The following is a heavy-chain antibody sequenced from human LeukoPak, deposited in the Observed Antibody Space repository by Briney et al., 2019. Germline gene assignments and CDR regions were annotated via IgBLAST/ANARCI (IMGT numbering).Heavy chain of an antibody. J-gene: IGHJ4*02. Sequence: ASVKVSCKASGYTFTSYGISWVRQAPGQGLEWMGWISAYNGNTNYAQKLQGRVTMTTDTSTSTAYMELRSLRSDDTAVYYCARHRGTDGDYGLGYWGQGTLVTVSS. CDR2: ISAYNGNT. CDR3: ARHRGTDGDYGLGY. CDR1: GYTFTSYG. V-gene: IGHV1-18*01. D-gene: IGHD4-17*01.